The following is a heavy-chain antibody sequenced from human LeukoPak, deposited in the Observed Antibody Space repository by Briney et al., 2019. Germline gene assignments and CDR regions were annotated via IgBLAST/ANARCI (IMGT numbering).Heavy chain of an antibody. CDR3: ARGVPKTSYYYYYMDV. J-gene: IGHJ6*03. V-gene: IGHV3-48*03. CDR2: ISSSGSTI. D-gene: IGHD4-11*01. Sequence: GGSLRLSCAASGFTFSSYEMNWVRQAPGKGLEWVSYISSSGSTIYYVDSVKGRFTISRDNAKNSLYLQMNSLRAEDTAVYYCARGVPKTSYYYYYMDVWGKGTTVTVSS. CDR1: GFTFSSYE.